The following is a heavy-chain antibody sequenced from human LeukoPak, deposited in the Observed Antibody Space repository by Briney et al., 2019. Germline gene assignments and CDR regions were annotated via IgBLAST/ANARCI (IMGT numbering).Heavy chain of an antibody. CDR3: AKDIIGYAPL. D-gene: IGHD2-8*01. V-gene: IGHV3-43*01. Sequence: GGSLRLSCAASGFTFDDFPMHWVRQQPGKGLEWVSLVSVDGDTKYYADSVRGRFTISRDNSKNSLYLQMNSLRIEDTAFYYCAKDIIGYAPLWGQGTLVTVSS. J-gene: IGHJ4*02. CDR2: VSVDGDTK. CDR1: GFTFDDFP.